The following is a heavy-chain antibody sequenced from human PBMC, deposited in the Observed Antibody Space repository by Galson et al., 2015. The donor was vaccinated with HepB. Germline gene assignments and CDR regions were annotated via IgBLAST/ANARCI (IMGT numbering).Heavy chain of an antibody. V-gene: IGHV1-69*04. CDR1: GGTFSSYA. D-gene: IGHD3-16*01. Sequence: SVKVSCKASGGTFSSYAISWVRQAPGQGLEWMGRIIPILGIANYAQKYQGRVTITADKSASTAYMELSSLRSEDTAVYYCARESLGGGALPFDYWGQGTLVTVSS. CDR3: ARESLGGGALPFDY. CDR2: IIPILGIA. J-gene: IGHJ4*02.